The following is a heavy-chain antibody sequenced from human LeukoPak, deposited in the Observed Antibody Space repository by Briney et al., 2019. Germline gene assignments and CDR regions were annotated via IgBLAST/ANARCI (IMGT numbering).Heavy chain of an antibody. D-gene: IGHD3-22*01. V-gene: IGHV3-23*01. CDR2: VSGRGDDT. CDR1: GFTFSHYA. CDR3: VREVVVTHSPYYFGY. Sequence: GGSLRLSCVASGFTFSHYAMSWVRQAPGKGLEWVSAVSGRGDDTYYADSVKGRFTTSRDNAKSSLYLQMNSLRAEDTAVYYCVREVVVTHSPYYFGYWGQGTLVTVSS. J-gene: IGHJ4*02.